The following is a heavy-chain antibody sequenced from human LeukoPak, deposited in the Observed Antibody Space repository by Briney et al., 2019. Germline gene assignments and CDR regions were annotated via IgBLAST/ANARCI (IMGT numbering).Heavy chain of an antibody. D-gene: IGHD3-10*01. CDR2: LYISGST. V-gene: IGHV4-4*07. CDR3: ATALYYYGSGSYPRFDY. J-gene: IGHJ4*02. CDR1: GGSISSYY. Sequence: KPSETLSLTCSVSGGSISSYYWNWIRQPAGKGLEWIGRLYISGSTDYNPSLKSRVTISVDTSKNQFSLKLSSVTAADTAVYYCATALYYYGSGSYPRFDYWGQGTLVTVSS.